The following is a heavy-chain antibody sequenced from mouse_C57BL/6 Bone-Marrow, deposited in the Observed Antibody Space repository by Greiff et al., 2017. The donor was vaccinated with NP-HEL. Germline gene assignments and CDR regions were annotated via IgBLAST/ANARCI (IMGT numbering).Heavy chain of an antibody. CDR2: IGPGSGST. CDR3: AREDNYYGSSYWFAY. Sequence: QVHVKQSGAELVKPGASVKISCKASGYTFTDYYINWVKQRPGQGLEWIGKIGPGSGSTYYNEKFKGKATLTADKSSSTAYMQLSSLTSEDSAVYFCAREDNYYGSSYWFAYWGQGTLVTVSA. D-gene: IGHD1-1*01. V-gene: IGHV1-77*01. CDR1: GYTFTDYY. J-gene: IGHJ3*01.